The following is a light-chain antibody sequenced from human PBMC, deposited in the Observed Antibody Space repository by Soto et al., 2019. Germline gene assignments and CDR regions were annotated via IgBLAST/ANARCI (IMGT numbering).Light chain of an antibody. J-gene: IGLJ2*01. CDR2: DSY. Sequence: QSVLTHPPSVSAAPGEKVTISCSGTSSNIGRNHVSWYQQLPGMPPKLLIYDSYNRPSGIPDRFSGSKSGTSATLGISGLQTGDEADYYCAAWDASLTAGVFGGGTKLTVL. CDR3: AAWDASLTAGV. CDR1: SSNIGRNH. V-gene: IGLV1-51*01.